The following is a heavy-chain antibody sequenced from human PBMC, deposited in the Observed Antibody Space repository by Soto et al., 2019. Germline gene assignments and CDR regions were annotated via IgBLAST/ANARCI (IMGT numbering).Heavy chain of an antibody. CDR3: ASARSLCSGSTYYYYGIDV. CDR2: IYYSGST. J-gene: IGHJ6*02. D-gene: IGHD3-3*01. CDR1: GGSISSGDYY. Sequence: PSETLSLTCTVSGGSISSGDYYWSWIRQPPGKGLEWIGYIYYSGSTYYNPSLKSRVTISVDTSKNQFSLKLSSVTAADTAEYYCASARSLCSGSTYYYYGIDVWGHGTTVTVAS. V-gene: IGHV4-30-4*01.